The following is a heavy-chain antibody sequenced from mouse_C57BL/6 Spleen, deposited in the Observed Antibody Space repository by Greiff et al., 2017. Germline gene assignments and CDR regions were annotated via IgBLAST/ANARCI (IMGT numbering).Heavy chain of an antibody. D-gene: IGHD1-1*01. J-gene: IGHJ2*01. CDR2: INPNNGGT. V-gene: IGHV1-22*01. CDR3: AYGSSYYFDY. Sequence: VHVKQSGPELVKPGASVKMSCKASGYTFTDYNMHWVKQSHGKSLEWIGYINPNNGGTSYNQKFKGKATLTVNKSSSTAYMELRSRTSEDSAVYYCAYGSSYYFDYWGQGTTLTVSS. CDR1: GYTFTDYN.